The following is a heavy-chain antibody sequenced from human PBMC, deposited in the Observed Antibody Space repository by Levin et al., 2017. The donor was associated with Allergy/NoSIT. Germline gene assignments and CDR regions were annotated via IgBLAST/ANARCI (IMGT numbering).Heavy chain of an antibody. J-gene: IGHJ6*02. CDR3: AKASPAAALDYYYGMDV. D-gene: IGHD6-13*01. CDR1: GFTFNSYG. Sequence: PGGSLRLSCAASGFTFNSYGIHWVRQAPGKGLEWVAVIAYGGSYKYYADSVKGRFTISRDNPKNTLYLQMNNLRVEDTAVYYCAKASPAAALDYYYGMDVWGQGTTVTVSS. CDR2: IAYGGSYK. V-gene: IGHV3-30*18.